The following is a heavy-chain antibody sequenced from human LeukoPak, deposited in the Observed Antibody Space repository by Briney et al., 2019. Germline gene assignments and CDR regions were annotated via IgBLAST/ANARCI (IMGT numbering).Heavy chain of an antibody. Sequence: PGGSLRLSCAASGFTFSNAWMSWVRQAPGKGLEWVGRIKSKTDGGTTDYAAPVKGRFTISRDDSKNTLYLQMNSLKTEATAVYYCSGAQYYYDSSGLDWWGQGTLVTVSS. CDR1: GFTFSNAW. V-gene: IGHV3-15*01. CDR2: IKSKTDGGTT. J-gene: IGHJ4*02. D-gene: IGHD3-22*01. CDR3: SGAQYYYDSSGLDW.